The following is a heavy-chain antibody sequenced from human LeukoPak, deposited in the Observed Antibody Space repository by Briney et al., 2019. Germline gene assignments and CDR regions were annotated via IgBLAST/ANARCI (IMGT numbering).Heavy chain of an antibody. CDR2: INPNSGGT. V-gene: IGHV1-2*02. CDR1: GYTFTGYY. Sequence: ASVKVSCKASGYTFTGYYMHWVRQAPGQGLEWMGWINPNSGGTNYAQKFQGRVTMTRDTSISTAYMELSRLRSDDTAVYYCARGSRITXFGXVXXPXAGLWGQGTLVTVS. CDR3: ARGSRITXFGXVXXPXAGL. J-gene: IGHJ4*02. D-gene: IGHD3-3*01.